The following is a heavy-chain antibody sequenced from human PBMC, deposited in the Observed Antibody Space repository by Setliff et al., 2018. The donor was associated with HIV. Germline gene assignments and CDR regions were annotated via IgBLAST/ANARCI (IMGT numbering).Heavy chain of an antibody. CDR3: ATRGLSGAGSPTEH. J-gene: IGHJ4*02. CDR2: IYPGDSDT. V-gene: IGHV5-51*01. CDR1: GYKFTNYW. D-gene: IGHD3-10*01. Sequence: GESLKISCTGSGYKFTNYWIGWVRQMPGKGLQYMGIIYPGDSDTRYSPSFQGQVTISADVSLNTVFLQWTSLKTSDSAVYYCATRGLSGAGSPTEHWGQGTLVTVSS.